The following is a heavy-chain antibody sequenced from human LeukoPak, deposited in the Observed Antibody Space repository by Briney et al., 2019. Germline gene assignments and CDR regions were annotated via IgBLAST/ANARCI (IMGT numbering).Heavy chain of an antibody. J-gene: IGHJ4*02. CDR2: ISPTGSTT. CDR3: ARGPNSNWSGLDF. CDR1: GNYW. Sequence: GGSLRLSCAASGNYWMHWARQLPGKGLVWVSRISPTGSTTSYADSVKGRFTVSRDNAKNTLYLEVNNLRAEDTAVYYCARGPNSNWSGLDFWGQGTLLTVSS. V-gene: IGHV3-74*01. D-gene: IGHD6-6*01.